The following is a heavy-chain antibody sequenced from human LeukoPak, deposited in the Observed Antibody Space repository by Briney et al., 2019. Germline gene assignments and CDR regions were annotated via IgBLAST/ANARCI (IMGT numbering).Heavy chain of an antibody. CDR1: GGSISSGGYY. CDR3: ARSHNYYDSSGYYHPAFDF. J-gene: IGHJ4*02. CDR2: IYYTGST. V-gene: IGHV4-31*03. Sequence: SQTLSLTCTVSGGSISSGGYYWSWLRQHPAKGLEWIGYIYYTGSTYHNPSLKSRVTISVDTSKNQFSLKLSSVTATDTAVYYCARSHNYYDSSGYYHPAFDFWGQGTLVTVSS. D-gene: IGHD3-22*01.